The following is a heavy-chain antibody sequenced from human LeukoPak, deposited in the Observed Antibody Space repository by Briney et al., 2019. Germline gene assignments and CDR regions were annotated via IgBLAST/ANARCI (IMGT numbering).Heavy chain of an antibody. CDR3: ARAPGAALD. Sequence: SETLSLTCAVYGGSCSGYYWSWIRQPPGKGLEWIGEINHRGSTNYNPSLKSRVTVSLDTSKNQFSLKLSSVTAADTAVYYCARAPGAALDWGQGTLVTVSS. CDR1: GGSCSGYY. D-gene: IGHD2-15*01. CDR2: INHRGST. V-gene: IGHV4-34*01. J-gene: IGHJ4*02.